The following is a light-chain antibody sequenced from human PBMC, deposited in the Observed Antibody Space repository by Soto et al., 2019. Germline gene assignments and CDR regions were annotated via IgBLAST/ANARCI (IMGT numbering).Light chain of an antibody. V-gene: IGKV1D-13*01. CDR1: QGVGSA. Sequence: AIQLTQSPSSLSASVGDRVTITCRASQGVGSALAWYQQKPGKVPKLLIYDASSLDSGVPLRFSGSGSGTDVTLTISSLQPEDSATYYCQQFDHYSFTFGGGTKVEIK. CDR2: DAS. J-gene: IGKJ4*01. CDR3: QQFDHYSFT.